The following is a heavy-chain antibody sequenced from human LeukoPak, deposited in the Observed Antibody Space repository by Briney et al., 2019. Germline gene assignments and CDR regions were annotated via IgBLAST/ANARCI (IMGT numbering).Heavy chain of an antibody. CDR3: ARRQIAAAGNHFDY. J-gene: IGHJ4*02. CDR2: INHSGST. D-gene: IGHD6-13*01. CDR1: GGSFSGYY. V-gene: IGHV4-34*01. Sequence: KPSETLSLTCAVYGGSFSGYYWSWIRQPPGKGLEWIGEINHSGSTNYNPSLKSRVTISVDTSKNQFSLKLSSVTAADTAVYYCARRQIAAAGNHFDYWGQGTLVTVSS.